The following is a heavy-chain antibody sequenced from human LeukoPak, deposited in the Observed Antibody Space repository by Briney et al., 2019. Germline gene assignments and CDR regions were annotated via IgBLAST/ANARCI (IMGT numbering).Heavy chain of an antibody. CDR1: GVSISSYY. Sequence: SETLSLTCTVSGVSISSYYWTWIRQPPGKGLEWIGYIYDNGSPNYNPSLKSRVNILLDTSKNQFSLKLNSVAPADTAVYYCARDGGRRGWFDPWGQGTLVTVSS. CDR2: IYDNGSP. J-gene: IGHJ5*02. V-gene: IGHV4-59*01. CDR3: ARDGGRRGWFDP.